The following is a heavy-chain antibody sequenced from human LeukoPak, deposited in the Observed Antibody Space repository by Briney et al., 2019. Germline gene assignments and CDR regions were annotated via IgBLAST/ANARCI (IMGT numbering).Heavy chain of an antibody. CDR3: ARIGGSYDYIWGGFRYTYMDV. CDR1: GFTFSSYE. J-gene: IGHJ6*03. Sequence: AGGSLRLSCAASGFTFSSYEMNWVRQAPGKGLEWVSYISSSGSTIYYADSVKGRFTIYRDNAKNSMSLEINSLRGEDTAVYYCARIGGSYDYIWGGFRYTYMDVWGKGTTVTISS. D-gene: IGHD3-16*02. CDR2: ISSSGSTI. V-gene: IGHV3-48*03.